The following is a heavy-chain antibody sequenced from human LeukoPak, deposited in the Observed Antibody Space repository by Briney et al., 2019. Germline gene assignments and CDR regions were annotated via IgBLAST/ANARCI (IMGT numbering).Heavy chain of an antibody. CDR1: GYTFTSYG. CDR2: ISAYNGNT. V-gene: IGHV1-18*01. CDR3: AALWFGRTDAFDI. Sequence: GASVKVSCKASGYTFTSYGISWVRQAPGQGLEWMGWISAYNGNTNYAQKLQGRVAMTTDTSTSTAYMELRSLRSDDTAVYYCAALWFGRTDAFDIWGRGTMVTVSS. D-gene: IGHD3-10*01. J-gene: IGHJ3*02.